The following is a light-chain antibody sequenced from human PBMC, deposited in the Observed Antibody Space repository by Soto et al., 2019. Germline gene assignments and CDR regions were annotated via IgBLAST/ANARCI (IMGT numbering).Light chain of an antibody. CDR1: TSDVSIYNY. V-gene: IGLV2-14*01. J-gene: IGLJ1*01. Sequence: QSALTQPASVSVSPGQSITISCTGTTSDVSIYNYVSWYQQHPGKAPKLMIYGVSNRPSGVSNRFSGAKSGHTASLTISGLQVEDEADYYCCSYTSSTNYVFGPGTKLTVL. CDR3: CSYTSSTNYV. CDR2: GVS.